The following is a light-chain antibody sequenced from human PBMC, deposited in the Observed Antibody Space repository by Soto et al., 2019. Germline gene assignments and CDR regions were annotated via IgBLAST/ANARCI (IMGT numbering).Light chain of an antibody. Sequence: DIQMTQSPSTLSASVGDRVTITCRASQSISSGLAWYQQKPGKAPKVLIYDASSLQSGVPSRFSGSGSGTAFTLSISSLQPDDFATYFGQHYNTYPWTFGQGHKVQVK. CDR1: QSISSG. CDR3: QHYNTYPWT. J-gene: IGKJ1*01. CDR2: DAS. V-gene: IGKV1-5*01.